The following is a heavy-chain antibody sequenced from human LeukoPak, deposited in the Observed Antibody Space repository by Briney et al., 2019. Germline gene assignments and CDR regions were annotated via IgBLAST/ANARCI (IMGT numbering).Heavy chain of an antibody. V-gene: IGHV3-9*01. D-gene: IGHD2-2*01. J-gene: IGHJ6*02. Sequence: GGSLRLSCAASGFTFDDYAMHWVRQAPGKGLEWVSGISWNSGSIGYADSVKGRFTISRDNAKNSLYLQMNSLRAEDTALYYCAKDKGPAAMGGVGYGMDVWGQGTTVTVSS. CDR3: AKDKGPAAMGGVGYGMDV. CDR2: ISWNSGSI. CDR1: GFTFDDYA.